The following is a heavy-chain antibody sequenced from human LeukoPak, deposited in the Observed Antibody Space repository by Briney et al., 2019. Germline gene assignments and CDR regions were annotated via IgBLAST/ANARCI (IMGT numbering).Heavy chain of an antibody. D-gene: IGHD2-15*01. Sequence: SLILSCAASGFTGSEYWMTWVRQVQEKGPEWVASIKQDGSEKNYVDSVKGRFTISRDNTKNSLYLQMNSLRAEDTAVYYCARRLVVAGVGDYWGQGTLVTVSS. J-gene: IGHJ4*02. V-gene: IGHV3-7*01. CDR3: ARRLVVAGVGDY. CDR2: IKQDGSEK. CDR1: GFTGSEYW.